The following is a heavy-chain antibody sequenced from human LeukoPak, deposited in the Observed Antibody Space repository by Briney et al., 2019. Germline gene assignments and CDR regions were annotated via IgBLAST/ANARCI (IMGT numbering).Heavy chain of an antibody. Sequence: SETLSLTCTVSGGSISSYYWGWIRQPPGKGLEWIGYIYYSGSTNYNPSLKSRVTISVDTSKNQFSLKLSSVTAADTAVYYCARDGSSGYYYYFDYWGQGTLVTVSS. J-gene: IGHJ4*02. V-gene: IGHV4-59*01. CDR2: IYYSGST. D-gene: IGHD3-22*01. CDR1: GGSISSYY. CDR3: ARDGSSGYYYYFDY.